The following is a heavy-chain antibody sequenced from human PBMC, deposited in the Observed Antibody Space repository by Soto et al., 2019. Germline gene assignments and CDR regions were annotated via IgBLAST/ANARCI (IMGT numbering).Heavy chain of an antibody. CDR3: ARDRRGNYYYYYGMDV. V-gene: IGHV1-18*04. Sequence: QVQLVQSGAEVKKPGASVKVSCKASGYTFTSYGISWVRQAPGQGLEWMGWISAYNGNTNYAQKLQGRVTMTTDTSTSTAYMELRSLRSDDTAVYYCARDRRGNYYYYYGMDVWGQGTTVTGSS. J-gene: IGHJ6*02. CDR2: ISAYNGNT. CDR1: GYTFTSYG. D-gene: IGHD6-13*01.